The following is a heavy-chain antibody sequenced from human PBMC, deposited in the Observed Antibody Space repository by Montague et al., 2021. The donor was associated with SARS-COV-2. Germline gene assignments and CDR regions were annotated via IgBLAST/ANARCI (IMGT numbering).Heavy chain of an antibody. CDR3: RVGNYYDSISDY. CDR2: ICGSGSNT. D-gene: IGHD3-22*01. J-gene: IGHJ4*02. CDR1: GFTFSSYA. Sequence: SLRLSCAASGFTFSSYAMSWVRQAPGKGLEWVSVICGSGSNTYYADPVKGRLTISRDNSKNTLYLQMNSLRAEDTAVYYCRVGNYYDSISDYWGQGTLVTVSS. V-gene: IGHV3-23*01.